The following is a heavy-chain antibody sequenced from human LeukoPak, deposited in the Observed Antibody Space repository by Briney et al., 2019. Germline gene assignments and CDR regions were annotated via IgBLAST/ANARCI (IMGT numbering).Heavy chain of an antibody. D-gene: IGHD6-13*01. J-gene: IGHJ4*02. CDR1: GGSISNYY. V-gene: IGHV4-34*01. CDR3: ARMSRSSSWYFDY. Sequence: SETLSLTCTVSGGSISNYYWSWIRQPPGKGLEWIGEINHSGSTNYNPSLKSRVTISVDTSKNQFSLKLSSVTAADTAVYYCARMSRSSSWYFDYWGQGTPVTVSS. CDR2: INHSGST.